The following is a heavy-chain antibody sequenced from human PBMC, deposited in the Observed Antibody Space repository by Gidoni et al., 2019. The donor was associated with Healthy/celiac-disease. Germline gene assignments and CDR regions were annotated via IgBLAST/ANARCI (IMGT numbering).Heavy chain of an antibody. CDR3: ARASRKWELPLDAFDI. D-gene: IGHD1-26*01. Sequence: QVPLVQSGAEVKKPGASVKVSCRASGYTFTRYDINWVRQATGQGLEWMGWMNPHSGNTGYAHKFQGRVTMTRNTSISTAYMELSSLRSADTAVYYCARASRKWELPLDAFDIWGQGTMVTVSS. CDR2: MNPHSGNT. J-gene: IGHJ3*02. CDR1: GYTFTRYD. V-gene: IGHV1-8*01.